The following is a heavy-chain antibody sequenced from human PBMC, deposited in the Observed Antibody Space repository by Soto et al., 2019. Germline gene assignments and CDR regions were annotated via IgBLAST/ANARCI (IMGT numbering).Heavy chain of an antibody. CDR3: AKDQGRLNSGWYGFDL. J-gene: IGHJ4*02. D-gene: IGHD6-19*01. V-gene: IGHV3-23*01. Sequence: RRWDRQAPGKGLEWVSAISGSGGNTYYADSVKGRFTISRDNSKNTLFLQMNSLRAEDTALYYCAKDQGRLNSGWYGFDLWGQGTPVIVFS. CDR2: ISGSGGNT.